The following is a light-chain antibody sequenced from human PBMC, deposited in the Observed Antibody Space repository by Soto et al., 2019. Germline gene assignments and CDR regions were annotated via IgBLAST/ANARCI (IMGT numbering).Light chain of an antibody. CDR2: GAS. CDR3: QQYGSSPRT. CDR1: QSVSSN. Sequence: EIVMTQSPATLSVSPGERATLSCRASQSVSSNLAWYQQKPGQAPRLLIYGASTRATGIPARFSGSGSGTEFTLTLSSLQSEDFAVYYCQQYGSSPRTFGQGTKQEIK. J-gene: IGKJ2*01. V-gene: IGKV3-15*01.